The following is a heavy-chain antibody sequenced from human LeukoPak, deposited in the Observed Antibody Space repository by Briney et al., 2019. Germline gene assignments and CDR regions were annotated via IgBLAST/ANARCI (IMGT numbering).Heavy chain of an antibody. V-gene: IGHV3-30-3*01. CDR2: ISYDGSNK. Sequence: PGRSLTLSCAASGFTFSSYAMHWVRQAPGKGLEWVAVISYDGSNKYYADSVKGRFTISRDNSKNTLYLQMNSLRAEDTAVYYCARDPRSWPPKYYFDYWGQGTLVTVSS. CDR3: ARDPRSWPPKYYFDY. D-gene: IGHD6-13*01. J-gene: IGHJ4*02. CDR1: GFTFSSYA.